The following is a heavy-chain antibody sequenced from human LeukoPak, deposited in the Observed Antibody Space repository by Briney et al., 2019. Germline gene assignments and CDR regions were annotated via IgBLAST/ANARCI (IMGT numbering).Heavy chain of an antibody. J-gene: IGHJ4*01. CDR3: ATELRGGRHLRAEF. D-gene: IGHD1-14*01. CDR2: ISPSGDRA. CDR1: GLTFNTYA. Sequence: GGSLRLSCVASGLTFNTYAMSWVRQAPGKGLEWVSAISPSGDRAYYADSLRGRFTISRDNSRNTLNLHIDRLRVEDTAMYSCATELRGGRHLRAEFWGHGTLVTVSS. V-gene: IGHV3-23*01.